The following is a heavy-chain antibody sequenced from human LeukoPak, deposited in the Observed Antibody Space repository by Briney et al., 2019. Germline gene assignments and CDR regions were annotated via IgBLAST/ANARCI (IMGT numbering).Heavy chain of an antibody. D-gene: IGHD3-9*01. V-gene: IGHV1-18*01. Sequence: ASVKVSCKASGYTFTSYGISWVRQAPGQGLEWMGWINTYNANTNYAQKLQGRVTMTTDTSTSTAYMELRSLRSDDTAVYYCARDPALRYSPNGVDYWGQGTLVTVSS. CDR2: INTYNANT. CDR1: GYTFTSYG. J-gene: IGHJ4*02. CDR3: ARDPALRYSPNGVDY.